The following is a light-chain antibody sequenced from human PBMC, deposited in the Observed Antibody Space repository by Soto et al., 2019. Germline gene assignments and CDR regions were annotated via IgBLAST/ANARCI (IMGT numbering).Light chain of an antibody. V-gene: IGLV2-14*01. Sequence: QSALTQPASVSGSPGQSITISCTGTSSDVGGYNYVSWYQQHPGKAPKLMIYEVSNRPSGVSNRVSGAKSGNTGSLAISGLQAEEEADYYFNFYASSSTFVFGTGTKLTVL. CDR3: NFYASSSTFV. CDR1: SSDVGGYNY. J-gene: IGLJ1*01. CDR2: EVS.